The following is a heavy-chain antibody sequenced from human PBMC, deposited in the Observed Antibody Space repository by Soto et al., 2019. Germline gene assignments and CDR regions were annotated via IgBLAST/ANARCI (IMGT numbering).Heavy chain of an antibody. D-gene: IGHD6-19*01. CDR2: IWYDGSNK. V-gene: IGHV3-33*01. J-gene: IGHJ4*02. CDR3: ARDGYSSGHVDY. CDR1: GFTFSSYG. Sequence: QVQLVESGGGVVQPGRSLRLSCAASGFTFSSYGMHWVRQAPGKGLEWVAVIWYDGSNKYYADSVKGRFTISRDNSKNTLYLQMNSLRAEDTAVYYCARDGYSSGHVDYWGQGTLVTVSS.